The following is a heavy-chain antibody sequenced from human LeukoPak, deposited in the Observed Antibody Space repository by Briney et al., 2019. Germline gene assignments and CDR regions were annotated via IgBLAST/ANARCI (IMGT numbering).Heavy chain of an antibody. D-gene: IGHD4-4*01. Sequence: GGSLRLSCAASGFTFSDYYMSWIRQAPGKGLEWVSYISNSGSTIYYADSVKGRFTISRDNAKNSLYLQMNSLRAGDTAVYYCARGFATTVPVDYWGQGTLVTVSS. CDR3: ARGFATTVPVDY. J-gene: IGHJ4*02. CDR1: GFTFSDYY. V-gene: IGHV3-11*01. CDR2: ISNSGSTI.